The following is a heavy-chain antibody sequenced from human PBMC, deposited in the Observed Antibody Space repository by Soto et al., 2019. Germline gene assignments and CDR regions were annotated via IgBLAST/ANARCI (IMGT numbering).Heavy chain of an antibody. J-gene: IGHJ4*02. Sequence: PSETLSLTCTVSGGSISNYYWSWIRQPPGKGLEWIGNIYYSGSTNYNPSLKSRVTISADTSKNQFSLKLSSVTAADTAVYYCARAYNYESSGYYSGYYFDSWGQGTLVTVSS. CDR1: GGSISNYY. D-gene: IGHD3-22*01. CDR2: IYYSGST. CDR3: ARAYNYESSGYYSGYYFDS. V-gene: IGHV4-59*01.